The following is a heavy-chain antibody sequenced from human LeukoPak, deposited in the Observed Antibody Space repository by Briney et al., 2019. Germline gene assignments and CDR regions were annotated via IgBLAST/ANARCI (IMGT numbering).Heavy chain of an antibody. V-gene: IGHV3-74*01. CDR3: AKNYYGSRSYYIAGALDI. Sequence: GGSLRLSCAASGFTFSSYCIECVRQAPGKGLVWVSRINTDGSSTSYADSVKGRFTISRDNAKNTLYLQMNRLRAEDTAVYYCAKNYYGSRSYYIAGALDICGHGTLVTVSS. CDR2: INTDGSST. D-gene: IGHD3-10*01. CDR1: GFTFSSYC. J-gene: IGHJ3*02.